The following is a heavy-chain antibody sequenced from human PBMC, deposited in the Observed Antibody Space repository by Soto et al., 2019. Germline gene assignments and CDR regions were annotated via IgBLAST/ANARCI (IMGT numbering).Heavy chain of an antibody. CDR3: ARLGGFGDYFGAQNYYHGLDV. V-gene: IGHV4-59*07. CDR2: ISHSGST. CDR1: GASMIGYS. J-gene: IGHJ6*02. Sequence: PSDTLALTCTVSGASMIGYSWSWIRQTAGEGLEWIGCISHSGSTTYNPSLTGRVTISTDASKNQFSLTLTSVTPADTAVYYCARLGGFGDYFGAQNYYHGLDVWGQGTTVTVSS. D-gene: IGHD4-17*01.